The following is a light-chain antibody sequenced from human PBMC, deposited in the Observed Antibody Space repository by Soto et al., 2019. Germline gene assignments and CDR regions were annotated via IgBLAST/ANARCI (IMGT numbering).Light chain of an antibody. CDR1: QGISSY. CDR2: DAS. V-gene: IGKV1-9*01. J-gene: IGKJ4*01. CDR3: QHLSSYPLT. Sequence: DIQLTQSPSFLSASVGDRVTITCRASQGISSYLAWYQQKPGKAPKLLIYDASTLQSGVPSRFSGSGAGTEFSLTISSLQPEDLETYYCQHLSSYPLTFGGGTKVEIK.